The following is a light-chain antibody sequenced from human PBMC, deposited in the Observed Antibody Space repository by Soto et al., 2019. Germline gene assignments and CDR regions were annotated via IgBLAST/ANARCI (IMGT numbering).Light chain of an antibody. J-gene: IGLJ1*01. CDR2: QNN. CDR3: QAWDSSTASYV. CDR1: MLGDKY. V-gene: IGLV3-1*01. Sequence: SYELTQPPSVSVSPGQAASITCSGDMLGDKYGCWYQQKPGQSPVLVIYQNNKRPSGIPERFSGSISGNTATLTISGTQAMDEADYFCQAWDSSTASYVFGTGTKVTVL.